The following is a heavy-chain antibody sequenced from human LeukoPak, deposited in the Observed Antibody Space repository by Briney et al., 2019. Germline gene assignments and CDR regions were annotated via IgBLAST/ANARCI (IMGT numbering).Heavy chain of an antibody. V-gene: IGHV5-51*01. Sequence: GESLKISCKGPGSRFTSHWIGWVRQMPGKGLEWMGIIYPGDSDTRYSPSFQGQVTISADKSISTAYLQWSSLKASDTAMYYCARAVDTAMDGTGNDAFDIWGQGTMVTVSS. CDR1: GSRFTSHW. CDR3: ARAVDTAMDGTGNDAFDI. D-gene: IGHD5-18*01. CDR2: IYPGDSDT. J-gene: IGHJ3*02.